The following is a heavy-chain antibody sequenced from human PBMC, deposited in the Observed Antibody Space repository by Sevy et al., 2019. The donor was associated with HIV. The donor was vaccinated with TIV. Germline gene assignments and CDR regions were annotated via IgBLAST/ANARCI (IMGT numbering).Heavy chain of an antibody. V-gene: IGHV1-2*02. CDR1: GYTFIGYY. D-gene: IGHD5-12*01. CDR2: INPNNGGT. J-gene: IGHJ4*02. CDR3: ARDYRRRDGYNYFDF. Sequence: ASVKVSCKASGYTFIGYYIHWVRQAPGQGLEWMGWINPNNGGTNCAQTFQGRVTLTRDTSISTAYMELISLASDATAVYYCARDYRRRDGYNYFDFWGQGTLVTVSS.